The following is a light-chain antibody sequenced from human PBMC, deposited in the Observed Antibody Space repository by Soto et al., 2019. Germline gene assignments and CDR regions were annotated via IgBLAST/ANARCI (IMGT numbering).Light chain of an antibody. Sequence: QSVLTQPPSVSAAPGQKVTISCSGSSFNIGNNYVSWYQQFPGTAPKLLMYENNKRPSGIPDRFSGSKSGTSATLGITGLQTGDEADYYCGTWDSSLSAYVFGTGTKVTVL. CDR1: SFNIGNNY. CDR2: ENN. J-gene: IGLJ1*01. CDR3: GTWDSSLSAYV. V-gene: IGLV1-51*02.